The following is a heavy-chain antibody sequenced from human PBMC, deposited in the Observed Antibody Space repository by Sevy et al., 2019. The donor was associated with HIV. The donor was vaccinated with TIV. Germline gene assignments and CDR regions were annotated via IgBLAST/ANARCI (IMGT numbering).Heavy chain of an antibody. CDR2: IDWDDGK. CDR3: ARALYADYSGYFDY. D-gene: IGHD4-17*01. Sequence: SGPTLVNPTQTLTLSCTFSGFSLSISGMCVSWIRQPPGKALEWLALIDWDDGKYYSTSLKTRLTISKDTSKNQVVLTMTNMDPVDTATYYCARALYADYSGYFDYWGQGTLVTVSS. CDR1: GFSLSISGMC. J-gene: IGHJ4*02. V-gene: IGHV2-70*01.